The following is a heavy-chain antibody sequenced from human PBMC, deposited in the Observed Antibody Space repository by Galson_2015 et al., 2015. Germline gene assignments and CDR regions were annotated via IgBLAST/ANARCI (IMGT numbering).Heavy chain of an antibody. CDR2: ISWNSGSI. CDR1: GFTFDDYA. Sequence: SLRLSCAASGFTFDDYAMHWVRQAPGKGLEWVSGISWNSGSIGYADSVKGRFTISRDNAKNSLYLQVNSLRAEDTALYHCAKDIGRVTGAFDIWGQGTMVTVSS. J-gene: IGHJ3*02. CDR3: AKDIGRVTGAFDI. D-gene: IGHD3-16*02. V-gene: IGHV3-9*01.